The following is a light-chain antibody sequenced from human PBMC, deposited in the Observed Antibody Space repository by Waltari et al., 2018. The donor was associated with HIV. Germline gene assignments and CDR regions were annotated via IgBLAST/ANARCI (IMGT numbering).Light chain of an antibody. CDR2: AVS. CDR1: QSIRTY. CDR3: QQSYSTLWT. V-gene: IGKV1-39*01. Sequence: DIQMTQSPSSLSASVGDRVTISCRASQSIRTYLNWYQQKPGKAPKPLIYAVSTLHSGVPSRFSGSGSGTDFTLTISSLQPDDFATYYCQQSYSTLWTFGQGTKVEIK. J-gene: IGKJ1*01.